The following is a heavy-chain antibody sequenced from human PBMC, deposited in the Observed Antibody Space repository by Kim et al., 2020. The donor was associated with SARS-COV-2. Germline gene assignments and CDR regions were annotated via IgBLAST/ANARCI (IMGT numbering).Heavy chain of an antibody. D-gene: IGHD3-3*01. Sequence: GGSLRLSCAASGFTFSSYAMHWVRQAPGKGLEWVALISFDGSNEDYADSVKGRFTISRDNSKNTLYLQMNSLRAEDTAVYYCARGPYYNFWSGNLYNHYAMDVWGLGTTVTVSS. J-gene: IGHJ6*02. CDR3: ARGPYYNFWSGNLYNHYAMDV. CDR2: ISFDGSNE. CDR1: GFTFSSYA. V-gene: IGHV3-30*04.